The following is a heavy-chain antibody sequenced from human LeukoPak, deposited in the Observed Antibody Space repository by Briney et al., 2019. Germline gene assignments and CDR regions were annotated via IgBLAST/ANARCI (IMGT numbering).Heavy chain of an antibody. CDR1: GGTFSSYA. V-gene: IGHV1-69*05. CDR2: IIPIFGTA. J-gene: IGHJ5*02. D-gene: IGHD3-16*01. CDR3: ARMDYGGGGSDNWFDP. Sequence: SVKVSCKASGGTFSSYAISWVRQAPGQGLEWMGGIIPIFGTANYAQKFQGRVTITTDESTSTAYMELSSLRSEDTAVYYCARMDYGGGGSDNWFDPWGQGTLVTVSS.